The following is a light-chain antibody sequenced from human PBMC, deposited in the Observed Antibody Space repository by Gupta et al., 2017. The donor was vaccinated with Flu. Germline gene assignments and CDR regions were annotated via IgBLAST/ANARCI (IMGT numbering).Light chain of an antibody. CDR1: SSNIGAGYD. CDR2: GNG. CDR3: QSYDSSLSGSV. J-gene: IGLJ3*02. Sequence: SVLTQPPSVSGAAGQRVTISCTGSSSNIGAGYDVHWYQQLPGTAPELLIYGNGSRPSGVPDRFSGSNSGTSASLAITGLQAEDEADYYCQSYDSSLSGSVFGGGTKLTVL. V-gene: IGLV1-40*01.